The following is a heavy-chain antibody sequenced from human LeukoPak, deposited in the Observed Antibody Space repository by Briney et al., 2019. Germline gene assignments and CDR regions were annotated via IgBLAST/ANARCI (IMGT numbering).Heavy chain of an antibody. CDR3: ARAINKPYDNGYGMDV. D-gene: IGHD3-9*01. CDR2: ISYDGSNK. V-gene: IGHV3-30*14. Sequence: GGSLRLSCAASGFTFSSYAMHWVRQAPGKGLEWVAVISYDGSNKYYADSVKGRFTISRENAKNSLYLQMSSLRAGDTAVYYCARAINKPYDNGYGMDVWGQGTTVTVSS. J-gene: IGHJ6*02. CDR1: GFTFSSYA.